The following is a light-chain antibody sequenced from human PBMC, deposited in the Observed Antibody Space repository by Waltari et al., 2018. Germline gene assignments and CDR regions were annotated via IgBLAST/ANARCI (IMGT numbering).Light chain of an antibody. CDR3: QVWDANTDPGV. CDR2: GPG. Sequence: SSDLTQDPSVSVALGQTVRITCQGDSLRRYYASWYQQRPGQAPILVLYGPGNRPSGIPDRFSGSTSGNTASLTITGAQAEDEADYYCQVWDANTDPGVFGTGTEVTVL. J-gene: IGLJ1*01. CDR1: SLRRYY. V-gene: IGLV3-19*01.